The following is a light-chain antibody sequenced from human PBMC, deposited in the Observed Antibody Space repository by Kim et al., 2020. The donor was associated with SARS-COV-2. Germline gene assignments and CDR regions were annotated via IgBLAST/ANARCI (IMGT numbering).Light chain of an antibody. CDR2: DIS. Sequence: SPGERATLSCGASQSVLNTYLAWYQQKPGLAPRLLIYDISTRASGVPDRFSGSGSGTDFTLTISRLEPEDFAVYYCQQYGTSPPYNFGQGTKLEI. CDR1: QSVLNTY. J-gene: IGKJ2*01. CDR3: QQYGTSPPYN. V-gene: IGKV3D-20*01.